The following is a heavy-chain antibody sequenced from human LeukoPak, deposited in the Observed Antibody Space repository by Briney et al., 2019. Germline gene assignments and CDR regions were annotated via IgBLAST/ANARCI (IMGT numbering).Heavy chain of an antibody. CDR3: ARAFLVRGVIIDY. J-gene: IGHJ4*02. D-gene: IGHD3-10*01. V-gene: IGHV3-48*04. CDR2: ISSSGRTI. CDR1: GFTFSSYG. Sequence: PGGSLRLSCAASGFTFSSYGMHWVRQAPGKGLEWVSYISSSGRTIYYADSVRGRFTISRDNAKNSLYLQMNGLTAEDTAVYYCARAFLVRGVIIDYLGQGTLVTVSS.